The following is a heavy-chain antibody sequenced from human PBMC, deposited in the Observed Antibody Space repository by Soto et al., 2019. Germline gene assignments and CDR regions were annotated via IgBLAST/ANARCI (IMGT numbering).Heavy chain of an antibody. CDR2: VNPILAMS. J-gene: IGHJ4*02. Sequence: QVQLVQSGAEVKKPGSSVKVSCKASGDTFSFYTLNWIRQAPGQGFEWVGRVNPILAMSSSAHKFQGRVSMFADKSTGTPDMELRILRSDDTAVYYCATSYGSGSSPFDYWGKGTLVTVSS. D-gene: IGHD3-10*01. CDR3: ATSYGSGSSPFDY. CDR1: GDTFSFYT. V-gene: IGHV1-69*02.